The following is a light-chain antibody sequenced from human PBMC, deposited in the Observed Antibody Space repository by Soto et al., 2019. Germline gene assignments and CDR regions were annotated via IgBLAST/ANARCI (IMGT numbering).Light chain of an antibody. CDR1: SSDVGGYNY. CDR2: DVS. V-gene: IGLV2-14*01. Sequence: QSVLTQPASVSGSPGQSITISCTGTSSDVGGYNYVSWYQQHPGKAPKLMICDVSSRPSGVSNRFSGSKSGNTASLTISGLQAEDEADYYCSSYTSSSTLVVFGGGTKVTVL. CDR3: SSYTSSSTLVV. J-gene: IGLJ2*01.